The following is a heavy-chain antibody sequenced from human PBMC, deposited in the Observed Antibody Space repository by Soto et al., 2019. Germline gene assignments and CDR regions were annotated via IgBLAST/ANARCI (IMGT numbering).Heavy chain of an antibody. CDR1: GFTFSGYW. Sequence: GGSLRLSCAASGFTFSGYWMSWVRQPPGKGLEWVASINPDGSQKFYVDSVMGRFTISRDNAKNSLSLQMISLRAEDTAVYYCARVFTYYYDSSGHNWFAPWGQGTLVTVSS. V-gene: IGHV3-7*03. D-gene: IGHD3-22*01. CDR3: ARVFTYYYDSSGHNWFAP. CDR2: INPDGSQK. J-gene: IGHJ5*02.